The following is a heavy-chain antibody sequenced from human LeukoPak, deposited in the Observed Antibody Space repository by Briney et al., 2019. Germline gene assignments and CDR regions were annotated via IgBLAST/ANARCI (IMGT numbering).Heavy chain of an antibody. D-gene: IGHD3-10*01. CDR2: ISSSGSIK. CDR3: ARDMVRGVIGLSGFDI. J-gene: IGHJ3*02. Sequence: GGSLRLSCAASGFTFSDYYMTWIRQAPGKGLEWLSYISSSGSIKYYADSVKGRFTISRDNAKKSLYLQMNSLRAEDTAVYYCARDMVRGVIGLSGFDIWGQGTMVTVSS. CDR1: GFTFSDYY. V-gene: IGHV3-11*01.